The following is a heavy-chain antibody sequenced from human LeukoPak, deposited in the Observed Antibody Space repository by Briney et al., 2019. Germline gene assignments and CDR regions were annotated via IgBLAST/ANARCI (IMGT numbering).Heavy chain of an antibody. D-gene: IGHD3-10*01. V-gene: IGHV3-23*01. Sequence: PGGSLRLSCAASGFTFSSYTMNWVRQAPGKGLEWVSSISGGAGGAAYADYVKGRFTMSRDNSKNTLYLQMNSLIAEDTAVYYCAKDGGYGSGSYYPDYWGQGTLVTVSS. CDR3: AKDGGYGSGSYYPDY. CDR2: ISGGAGGA. CDR1: GFTFSSYT. J-gene: IGHJ4*02.